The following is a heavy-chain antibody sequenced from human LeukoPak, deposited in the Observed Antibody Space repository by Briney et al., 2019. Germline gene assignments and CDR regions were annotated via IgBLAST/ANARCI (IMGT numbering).Heavy chain of an antibody. J-gene: IGHJ3*02. Sequence: GGSLRLSCAASGSTFNNYAMTWVRQAPGRGLEWVSSTSGSGATTYYTDSVKGRFTTSRDNSKNLLYVQMNSLRVEDTALYYCARRIPGERAFDIWGQGTMVTVSS. CDR1: GSTFNNYA. D-gene: IGHD1-26*01. CDR2: TSGSGATT. CDR3: ARRIPGERAFDI. V-gene: IGHV3-23*01.